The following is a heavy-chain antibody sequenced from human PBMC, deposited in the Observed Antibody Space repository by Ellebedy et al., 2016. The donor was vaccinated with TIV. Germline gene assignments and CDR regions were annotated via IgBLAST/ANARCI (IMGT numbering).Heavy chain of an antibody. D-gene: IGHD2-21*01. CDR3: AKESGQFQF. CDR1: GFTFSSYA. CDR2: ISGSGGST. Sequence: GESLKISCAASGFTFSSYAMRVVLQCPGKGLEWVSAISGSGGSTYYADSVKGRFTISRDNSKNTLYLQMNSLRAEDTAVYYCAKESGQFQFWGQGTLVTVSS. V-gene: IGHV3-23*01. J-gene: IGHJ4*02.